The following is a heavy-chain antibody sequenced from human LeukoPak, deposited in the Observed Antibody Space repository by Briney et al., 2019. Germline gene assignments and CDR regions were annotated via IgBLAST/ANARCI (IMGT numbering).Heavy chain of an antibody. V-gene: IGHV1-69*13. J-gene: IGHJ3*02. CDR1: GGTFSSYA. CDR2: IIPIFGTA. Sequence: SVKVSCKASGGTFSSYAISWVRQAPGQGLEWMGGIIPIFGTANYAQKFQGRVTITADESTSTAYMELSSLRSEDTAVYYCARDPSSTSSDAFDIWGQGTMVTVSS. D-gene: IGHD2-2*01. CDR3: ARDPSSTSSDAFDI.